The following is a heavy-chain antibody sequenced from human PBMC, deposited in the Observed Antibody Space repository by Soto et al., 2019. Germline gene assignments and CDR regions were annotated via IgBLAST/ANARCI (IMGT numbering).Heavy chain of an antibody. D-gene: IGHD3-9*01. J-gene: IGHJ4*02. Sequence: QVQLVQSGAEVKKPGSSVKVSCKASGGTFSSYTISWVRQAPGQGLEWMGRIIPILGIANYAQKFQGRVTITAYKSTSTDYMEMRSLRSEDTAVYYCAGTDILPGYGYYNDYWGQGTLVTVSS. CDR2: IIPILGIA. V-gene: IGHV1-69*02. CDR3: AGTDILPGYGYYNDY. CDR1: GGTFSSYT.